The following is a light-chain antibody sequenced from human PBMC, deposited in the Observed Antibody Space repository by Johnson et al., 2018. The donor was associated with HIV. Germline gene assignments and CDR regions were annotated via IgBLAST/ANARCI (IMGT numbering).Light chain of an antibody. CDR3: AAWDDSLNGPLYV. Sequence: QSVLTQPPSASGTPGQRVTISCSGSSSNIGSNTVNWYQQLPGTAPKLLIYRNNQRPSGAPDRFSGSKSGPSASLAIRGLQAEDEADYYCAAWDDSLNGPLYVFGTGTKV. V-gene: IGLV1-44*01. CDR2: RNN. J-gene: IGLJ1*01. CDR1: SSNIGSNT.